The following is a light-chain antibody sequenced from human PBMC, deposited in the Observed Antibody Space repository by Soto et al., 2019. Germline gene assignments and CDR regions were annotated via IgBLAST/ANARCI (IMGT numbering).Light chain of an antibody. J-gene: IGLJ1*01. CDR1: SSNIGAGYE. V-gene: IGLV1-40*01. CDR3: QSYDSSLSGYV. CDR2: GNT. Sequence: SVVSQPPSVCGSPGPRVTLSCTGGSSNIGAGYEVHWYQQLPGTAPKLLIYGNTNRPSGVPDRFSGSKSGTSVSLAITGLQAEDEADYYCQSYDSSLSGYVFGTGTKVTVL.